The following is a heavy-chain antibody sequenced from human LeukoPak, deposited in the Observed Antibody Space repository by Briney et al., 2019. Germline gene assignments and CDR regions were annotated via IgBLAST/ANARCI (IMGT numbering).Heavy chain of an antibody. D-gene: IGHD6-13*01. J-gene: IGHJ4*02. Sequence: ASVKVSCKAPGYTFTGYYMHWVRQAPGQGLEWMGWINPNSGGTNYAQKFQGRVTMTRDTSISTAYMELSRLRSDDTAVYYCARLSPFRAAGQTFDYWGQGTLVTVSS. CDR2: INPNSGGT. CDR3: ARLSPFRAAGQTFDY. V-gene: IGHV1-2*02. CDR1: GYTFTGYY.